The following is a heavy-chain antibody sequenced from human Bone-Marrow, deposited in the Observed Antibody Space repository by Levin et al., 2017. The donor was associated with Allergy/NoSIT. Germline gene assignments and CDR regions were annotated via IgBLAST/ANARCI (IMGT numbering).Heavy chain of an antibody. CDR2: FKSKSDGGSI. CDR3: ATTLGYISGWYVFDS. J-gene: IGHJ4*02. Sequence: PGGSLRLSCAASGFVFENAWMSWVRQAPGKGLEWVGRFKSKSDGGSIDYSAPVQGRFTISRDDSKNTLYLQMNSLKTEDTAVYYCATTLGYISGWYVFDSWGQGTLVTVSS. V-gene: IGHV3-15*01. D-gene: IGHD6-19*01. CDR1: GFVFENAW.